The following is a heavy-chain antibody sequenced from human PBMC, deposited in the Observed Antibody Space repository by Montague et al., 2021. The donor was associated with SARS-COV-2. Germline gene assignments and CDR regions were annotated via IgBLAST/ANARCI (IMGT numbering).Heavy chain of an antibody. Sequence: SETLSLTCTVSGASVGSSYWGWIRQSPGKGLEWIGYFYSVGSTDYNPSLKSRATISRDTSKNQFSLKVRSVTAADTAVYYCARETMTADAFGIWGQGTMVTVSS. CDR3: ARETMTADAFGI. V-gene: IGHV4-59*02. D-gene: IGHD1-14*01. CDR1: GASVGSSY. CDR2: FYSVGST. J-gene: IGHJ3*02.